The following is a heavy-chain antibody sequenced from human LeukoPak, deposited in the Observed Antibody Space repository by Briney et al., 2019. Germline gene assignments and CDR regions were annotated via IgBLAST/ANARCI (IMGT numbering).Heavy chain of an antibody. J-gene: IGHJ4*02. V-gene: IGHV3-23*01. CDR2: ISGSGGST. CDR1: GFTFSSYA. D-gene: IGHD3-10*01. Sequence: GGSLRLSCAASGFTFSSYAMSWVRQAPGKGLEWVSAISGSGGSTYYADSVKGRFTISRDNSKNTLYLQMNSLRAEDTAVYYCAKDLKVRVVNLADYWGQGTLVTVSS. CDR3: AKDLKVRVVNLADY.